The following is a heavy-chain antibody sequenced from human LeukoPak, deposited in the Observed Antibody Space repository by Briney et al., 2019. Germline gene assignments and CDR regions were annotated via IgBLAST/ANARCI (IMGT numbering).Heavy chain of an antibody. CDR3: AKPRTTRDWFDP. Sequence: GGSLRLSCAASGFTFSSYAMHWVRQAPGKGLEYVSAISSNGGSTYYANSVKGRFTISRDNSKNTLYLQMNSLRAEDTAVYYCAKPRTTRDWFDPWGQGTLVTVSS. CDR1: GFTFSSYA. D-gene: IGHD4-11*01. CDR2: ISSNGGST. V-gene: IGHV3-64*01. J-gene: IGHJ5*02.